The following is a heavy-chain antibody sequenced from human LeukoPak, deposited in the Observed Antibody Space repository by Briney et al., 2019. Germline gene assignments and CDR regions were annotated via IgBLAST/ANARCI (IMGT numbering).Heavy chain of an antibody. Sequence: PGGSLRLSCAASGFTFSSYEMNWVRQAPGKGLEWVSYISSSGSTIYYADSMKGRFTISRDNAKNSLYLQMNSLRAEDTAVYYCAGTLGFPNAFDIWGQGTMVTVSS. V-gene: IGHV3-48*03. CDR1: GFTFSSYE. J-gene: IGHJ3*02. CDR2: ISSSGSTI. CDR3: AGTLGFPNAFDI.